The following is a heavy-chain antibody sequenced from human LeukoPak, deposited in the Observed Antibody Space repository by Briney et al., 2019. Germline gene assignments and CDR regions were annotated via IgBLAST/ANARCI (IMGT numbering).Heavy chain of an antibody. V-gene: IGHV4-59*01. Sequence: SETLSLICSVSGASISSYYWNWIRQPPGKGLEWIGNIYIGGSTNYNPSLESRVTISLDTSKDQFSLKLTSVTAADTAFYYCAKDWELGSWGQGTLVTVSS. CDR3: AKDWELGS. J-gene: IGHJ5*02. CDR2: IYIGGST. D-gene: IGHD1-26*01. CDR1: GASISSYY.